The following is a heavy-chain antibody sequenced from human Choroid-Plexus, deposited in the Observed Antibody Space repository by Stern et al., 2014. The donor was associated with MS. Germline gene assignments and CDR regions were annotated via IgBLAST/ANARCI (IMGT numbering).Heavy chain of an antibody. CDR2: ISYDGSK. CDR3: AKDRQYLTFFFDF. D-gene: IGHD2/OR15-2a*01. V-gene: IGHV3-30*18. Sequence: VQLVESGGGVVQPGRPLRLSWAASGFSFRSFGMHWVRQAPGKGLEWVALISYDGSKDYADSVKGRFAISRDNSKNTLYLQMNSLRAEDTAVYYCAKDRQYLTFFFDFWGQGSLVTVSS. J-gene: IGHJ4*02. CDR1: GFSFRSFG.